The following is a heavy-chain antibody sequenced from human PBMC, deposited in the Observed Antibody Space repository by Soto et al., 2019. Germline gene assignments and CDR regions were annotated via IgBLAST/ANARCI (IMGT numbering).Heavy chain of an antibody. J-gene: IGHJ4*02. CDR3: ASLLTPGGSRDY. Sequence: GGSLRLSCAASGFTFSSYSMNWVRQAPGKGLEWVSSISSSSSYIYYADSVKGRFTISRDNAKNSLYLQMNSLRAEDTAVYYCASLLTPGGSRDYWGQGTLVTVSS. D-gene: IGHD1-26*01. V-gene: IGHV3-21*01. CDR2: ISSSSSYI. CDR1: GFTFSSYS.